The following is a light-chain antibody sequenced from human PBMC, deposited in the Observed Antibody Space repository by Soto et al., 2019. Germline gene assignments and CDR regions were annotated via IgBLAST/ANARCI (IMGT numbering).Light chain of an antibody. J-gene: IGKJ1*01. Sequence: DIQMTPSPSSLSASVVDRVTIACQASQDISNYLHWYQQKPGKAPKLLIYDASSLESGVPSRFSGSGSGTEFTLTISNLQPDDFATYYCQQYNSYSRTFGQGTKVDIK. CDR2: DAS. CDR1: QDISNY. CDR3: QQYNSYSRT. V-gene: IGKV1-5*01.